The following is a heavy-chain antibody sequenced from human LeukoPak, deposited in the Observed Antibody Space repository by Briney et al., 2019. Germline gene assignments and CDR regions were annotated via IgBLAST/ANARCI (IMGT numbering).Heavy chain of an antibody. D-gene: IGHD1-26*01. CDR1: GFTFSTYA. J-gene: IGHJ4*02. V-gene: IGHV3-23*01. CDR3: AKGDSYSGSPCVY. CDR2: ISGSGGST. Sequence: PGGSLRLSCAASGFTFSTYAVHWVRQAPGKGLEWVSAISGSGGSTYYADSVKGRFTISRDNSKNTLYLQMNSLRAEDTAVYYCAKGDSYSGSPCVYWGQGTLVTVSS.